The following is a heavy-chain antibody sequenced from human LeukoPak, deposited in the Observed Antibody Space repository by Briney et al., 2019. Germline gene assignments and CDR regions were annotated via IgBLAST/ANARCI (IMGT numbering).Heavy chain of an antibody. V-gene: IGHV3-74*01. D-gene: IGHD1-26*01. J-gene: IGHJ5*02. CDR1: GFTFSSYG. CDR2: INNDGGYT. CDR3: VRAKYRLGGLLHSWFDP. Sequence: GGSLRLSCAASGFTFSSYGMSWVRQAPGKGLVWVSRINNDGGYTRYADSVKGRFTISRDNGRDAMYLQMNSLRAEDTAVYYCVRAKYRLGGLLHSWFDPWGQGTLVTVSS.